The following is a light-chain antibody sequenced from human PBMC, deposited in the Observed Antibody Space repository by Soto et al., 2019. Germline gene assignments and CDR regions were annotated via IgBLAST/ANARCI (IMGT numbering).Light chain of an antibody. CDR1: QSISSY. V-gene: IGKV1-39*01. J-gene: IGKJ1*01. CDR3: QQSYSTPRT. Sequence: IQMTQSPSSLSASVGDRVTITCRASQSISSYLNWYQQKPGKAPKLVIYAASSLQSGVPSRFSGSVSGTDFNLTISSLQPEDFATYYCQQSYSTPRTFGQGTKVDI. CDR2: AAS.